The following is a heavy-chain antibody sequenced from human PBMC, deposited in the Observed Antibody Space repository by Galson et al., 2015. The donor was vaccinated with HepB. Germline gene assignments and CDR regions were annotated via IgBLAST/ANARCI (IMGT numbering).Heavy chain of an antibody. V-gene: IGHV3-30-3*01. CDR1: GFTFSSYA. J-gene: IGHJ5*02. Sequence: SLRLSCAASGFTFSSYAMHWVRQAPGKGLEWVAVISYDGSNKYYADSVKGRFTISRDNSKNTLYLQMNSLRAEDTAVYYCARDAYSSGWYPWFDPWGQGTLVTVSS. CDR3: ARDAYSSGWYPWFDP. CDR2: ISYDGSNK. D-gene: IGHD6-19*01.